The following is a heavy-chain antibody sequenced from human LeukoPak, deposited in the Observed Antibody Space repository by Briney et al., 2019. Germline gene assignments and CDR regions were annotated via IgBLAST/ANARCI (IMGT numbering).Heavy chain of an antibody. Sequence: ASVKVSCKASGGTFSSYAISWVRQAPGQGLEWMGGIIPIFGTANYAQKFQGRVTITADESTSTAYMELSSLRSEDTAVYYCARAAVPHYSSSIAARRAGIYFDYWGQGTLVTVSS. V-gene: IGHV1-69*13. D-gene: IGHD6-6*01. CDR1: GGTFSSYA. CDR3: ARAAVPHYSSSIAARRAGIYFDY. J-gene: IGHJ4*02. CDR2: IIPIFGTA.